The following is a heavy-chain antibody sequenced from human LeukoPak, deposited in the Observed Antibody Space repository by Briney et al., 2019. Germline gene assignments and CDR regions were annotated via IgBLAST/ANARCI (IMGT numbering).Heavy chain of an antibody. CDR1: GFTFSSYG. D-gene: IGHD1-1*01. Sequence: GGSLRLSCAASGFTFSSYGMHWVRQAPGKGLEWVAVISYDGSNKYYADSVKGRFTASRDNSKNTLYLQMNSLRAEDTAVYYCALSGTTVSFDYWGQGTLITVSS. CDR3: ALSGTTVSFDY. J-gene: IGHJ4*02. V-gene: IGHV3-30*03. CDR2: ISYDGSNK.